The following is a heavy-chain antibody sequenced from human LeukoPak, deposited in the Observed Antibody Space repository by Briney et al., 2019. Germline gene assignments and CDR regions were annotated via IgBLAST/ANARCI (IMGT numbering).Heavy chain of an antibody. J-gene: IGHJ4*02. CDR1: GLTISDSW. V-gene: IGHV3-74*01. CDR3: ARDAGWGRLDS. Sequence: PGGSLRLSCAASGLTISDSWIHWVRQVPGEGLMWVSRLASDENNRIYADSVKGRFTISRDNAKNTLFLQMNSLRVEDTGFYYCARDAGWGRLDSWGQGALVTVSS. D-gene: IGHD3-16*01. CDR2: LASDENNR.